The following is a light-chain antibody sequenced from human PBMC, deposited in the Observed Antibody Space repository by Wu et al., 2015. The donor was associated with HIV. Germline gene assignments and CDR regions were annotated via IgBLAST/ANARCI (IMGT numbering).Light chain of an antibody. V-gene: IGKV1-8*01. Sequence: AIRITQSPSSLSASTGDRVTFTCRASQGIAGYLAWYQQRPGKAPRLLISTTSNLESGVPSRFSGRGSGTDFTLTINSLQSEDFATYYCQQTYTAPRTFGGGTRVDIK. CDR1: QGIAGY. CDR3: QQTYTAPRT. J-gene: IGKJ4*02. CDR2: TTS.